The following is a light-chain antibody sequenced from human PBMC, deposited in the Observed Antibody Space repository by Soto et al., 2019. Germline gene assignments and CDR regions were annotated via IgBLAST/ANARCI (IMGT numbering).Light chain of an antibody. CDR1: QRVNSSY. Sequence: EIVLTQSPDTLYLSPGEGATLSCRASQRVNSSYLAWYQQKPGQAPRLLISGASDRATGVPARVSGSGYGTDFTLIISRREPDDFAVYYCQQYVNSPVTFGQGTKLQIK. V-gene: IGKV3-20*01. CDR3: QQYVNSPVT. J-gene: IGKJ2*01. CDR2: GAS.